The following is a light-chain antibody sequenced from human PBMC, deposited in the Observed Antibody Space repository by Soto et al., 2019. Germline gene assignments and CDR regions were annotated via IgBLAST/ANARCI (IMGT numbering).Light chain of an antibody. CDR3: QQYNSYSPT. V-gene: IGKV1-5*01. CDR2: DAS. J-gene: IGKJ2*01. Sequence: DIQMTQSPSTLSASVGDRVTITCRASQSISSWLAWYQQKSGKAPKLLIYDASSLESEVPSRFSGSGSGTEFTLTISSLQPDDFATYYCQQYNSYSPTFGQGTKLEIK. CDR1: QSISSW.